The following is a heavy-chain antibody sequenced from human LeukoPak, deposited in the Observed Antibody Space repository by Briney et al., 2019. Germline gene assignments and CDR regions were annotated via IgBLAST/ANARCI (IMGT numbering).Heavy chain of an antibody. V-gene: IGHV3-23*01. Sequence: GGSLRLSCAASGLTFSNYAMSWVRQAPGKGLEWVSAISESGDSTYYAASVKGRFTISRDNSKNTLYLQMNSLRAADTALYYCAKDISQGYTYGSIEQDYWGQGTLVTVSS. J-gene: IGHJ4*02. CDR2: ISESGDST. CDR3: AKDISQGYTYGSIEQDY. CDR1: GLTFSNYA. D-gene: IGHD5-18*01.